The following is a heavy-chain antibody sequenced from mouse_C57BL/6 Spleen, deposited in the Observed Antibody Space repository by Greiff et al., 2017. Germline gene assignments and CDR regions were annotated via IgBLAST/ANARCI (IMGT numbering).Heavy chain of an antibody. CDR3: ARGGSSLYYFDY. J-gene: IGHJ2*01. D-gene: IGHD1-1*01. CDR1: GYTFTSYW. Sequence: QVQLQQPGAELVRPGSSVKLSCKASGYTFTSYWMHWVKQRPIQGLEWIGNIDPSDSETHYNQKFKDKATLTVDKSSSTAYMQRSSLTSEDSAVYYCARGGSSLYYFDYWGQGTTLTVSS. V-gene: IGHV1-52*01. CDR2: IDPSDSET.